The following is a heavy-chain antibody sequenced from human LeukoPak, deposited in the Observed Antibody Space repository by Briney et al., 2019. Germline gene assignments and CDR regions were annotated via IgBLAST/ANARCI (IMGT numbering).Heavy chain of an antibody. Sequence: ASVKVSCKASGGTFSSYAISWVRQAPGQVLEWMGGIIPIFGTANYAQKFQGRVTITADESTSTAYMELSSLRSEDTAVYYCARDRSESGGSCLVYWGQGTLVTVSS. V-gene: IGHV1-69*13. J-gene: IGHJ4*02. CDR3: ARDRSESGGSCLVY. D-gene: IGHD2-15*01. CDR2: IIPIFGTA. CDR1: GGTFSSYA.